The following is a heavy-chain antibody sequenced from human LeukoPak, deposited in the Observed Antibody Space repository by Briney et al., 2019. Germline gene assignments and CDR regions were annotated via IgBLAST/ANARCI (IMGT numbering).Heavy chain of an antibody. CDR1: GFTFGTYA. CDR2: IGSTTGRT. CDR3: VKPKKGYHGGFDY. V-gene: IGHV3-23*01. Sequence: PGGSLRLSCVASGFTFGTYAMSWVRQAPGKGLEWVSAIGSTTGRTFYADSARGRFTISRDNSKSTLHLQMNSLRAEDTAVYYCVKPKKGYHGGFDYWGQGTLVTVSS. J-gene: IGHJ4*02. D-gene: IGHD3-16*01.